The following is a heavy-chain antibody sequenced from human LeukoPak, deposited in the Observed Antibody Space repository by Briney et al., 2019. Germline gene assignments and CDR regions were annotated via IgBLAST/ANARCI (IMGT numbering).Heavy chain of an antibody. CDR1: GYTFTSYD. V-gene: IGHV1-8*01. D-gene: IGHD6-19*01. CDR2: MNPNSGNT. CDR3: ARGRPYSSGWYVVSYYYYGMDV. J-gene: IGHJ6*02. Sequence: WASVKVSCKASGYTFTSYDINWVRQATGQGLERMGWMNPNSGNTGYAQKFQGRVTMTRNTSISTAYMELSSLRSEDTAVYYCARGRPYSSGWYVVSYYYYGMDVWGQGTTVTVSS.